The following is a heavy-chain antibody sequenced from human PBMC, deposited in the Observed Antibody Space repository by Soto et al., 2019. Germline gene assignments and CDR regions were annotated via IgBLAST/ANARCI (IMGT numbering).Heavy chain of an antibody. Sequence: GSLRLSFVASGFTFGTHSMNWVRQAPGKGLEWIAYIDYSSDTISYADSVKGRFTISRDNAKNSLYLQMNSLRDEDTAVYYCARLYYDYVWGQGTTVTVSS. CDR3: ARLYYDYV. J-gene: IGHJ6*02. CDR1: GFTFGTHS. V-gene: IGHV3-48*02. CDR2: IDYSSDTI. D-gene: IGHD3-3*01.